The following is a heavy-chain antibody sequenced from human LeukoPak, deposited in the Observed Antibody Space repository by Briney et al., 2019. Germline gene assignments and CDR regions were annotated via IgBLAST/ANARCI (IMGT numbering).Heavy chain of an antibody. CDR1: GFTFSSYW. J-gene: IGHJ4*02. D-gene: IGHD3-3*01. CDR3: ARSRTVFVQRALDY. Sequence: GGSLRLSCAASGFTFSSYWMSWVRQAPGKGLEWVANIKQDGSEKYYVDSVKGRFTISRDNAKNSLYLQMNSLRAEDTAVYYCARSRTVFVQRALDYWGQGTLVTVSS. CDR2: IKQDGSEK. V-gene: IGHV3-7*01.